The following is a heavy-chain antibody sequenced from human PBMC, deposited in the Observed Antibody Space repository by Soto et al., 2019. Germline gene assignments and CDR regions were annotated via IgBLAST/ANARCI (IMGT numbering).Heavy chain of an antibody. CDR3: ARDDYSTYYYGMDV. CDR2: IYSGGST. D-gene: IGHD4-4*01. Sequence: PGGSLRLSCAASGFTVSSNYMSWVRQAPGKGLEWVSVIYSGGSTYYADSVKGRFTISRDNSKNTLYLQMNSLRAEDTAVYYCARDDYSTYYYGMDVCGQGTTVTVSS. CDR1: GFTVSSNY. J-gene: IGHJ6*02. V-gene: IGHV3-66*01.